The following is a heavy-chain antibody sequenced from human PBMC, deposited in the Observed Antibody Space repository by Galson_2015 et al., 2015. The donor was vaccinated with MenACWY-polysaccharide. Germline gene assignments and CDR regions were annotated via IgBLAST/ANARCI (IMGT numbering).Heavy chain of an antibody. D-gene: IGHD6-13*01. Sequence: SVKVSCKASGYTFTTYAINWVRQAPGQGLEWMGGINTITGNPTYAQGFTGRFVFSLDASVTTAYLHISGLKAEDTAVYYCARGLGMAAAGTGGSRWFDPWGQGTLVTVSS. CDR3: ARGLGMAAAGTGGSRWFDP. CDR2: INTITGNP. CDR1: GYTFTTYA. J-gene: IGHJ5*02. V-gene: IGHV7-4-1*02.